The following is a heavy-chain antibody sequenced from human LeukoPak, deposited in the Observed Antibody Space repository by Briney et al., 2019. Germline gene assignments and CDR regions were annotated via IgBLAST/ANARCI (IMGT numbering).Heavy chain of an antibody. J-gene: IGHJ6*02. V-gene: IGHV4-59*11. CDR3: ARDQTRNYYYGMDV. CDR2: IFYSGGT. D-gene: IGHD1-14*01. Sequence: PSETLSLTCTVSGGSISHYWSWIRQPPGKGLEWIGYIFYSGGTNYSPSLKSRVTISADTSKNQFSLNLRSVTAADTAVYYCARDQTRNYYYGMDVWGQGTTVTVSS. CDR1: GGSISHY.